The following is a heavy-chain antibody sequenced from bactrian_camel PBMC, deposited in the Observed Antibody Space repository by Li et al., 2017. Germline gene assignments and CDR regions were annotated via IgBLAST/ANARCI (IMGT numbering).Heavy chain of an antibody. D-gene: IGHD1*01. CDR1: GCTYRPCN. Sequence: QVQLVESGGGSVQAGGSLRLSCAASGCTYRPCNMDWYRQAPGKEREKVAALTRDGYPGYAPSVKGRFTIYQDNARRTVYLQMNSLKPEDTAMYYCAASPVEGDLHPAPYNYWGQGTQVTVS. CDR2: LTRDGYP. J-gene: IGHJ4*01. V-gene: IGHV3S53*01. CDR3: AASPVEGDLHPAPYNY.